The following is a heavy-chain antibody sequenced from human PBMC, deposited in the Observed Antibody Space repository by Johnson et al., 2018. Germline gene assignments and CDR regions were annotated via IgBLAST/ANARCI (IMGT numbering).Heavy chain of an antibody. CDR1: GFTFSNYD. J-gene: IGHJ3*02. CDR2: ISYHGSNK. CDR3: AKDRTSGGDAFDI. Sequence: VQLVESGGGVVQPGRSLRLSCAASGFTFSNYDMDWVRQAPGKGLEWVAVISYHGSNKYYADSVKGRFTISRDNPKNTLYLQMTSLRAEDTAVYYCAKDRTSGGDAFDIWGRGTMVTVSS. D-gene: IGHD2-15*01. V-gene: IGHV3-30*18.